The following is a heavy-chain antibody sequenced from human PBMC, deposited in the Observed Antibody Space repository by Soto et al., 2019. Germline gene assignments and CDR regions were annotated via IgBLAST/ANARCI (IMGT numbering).Heavy chain of an antibody. J-gene: IGHJ4*02. CDR1: GYTFTSYG. Sequence: QVQLVQSGAEVKKPGASVKVSCKASGYTFTSYGISWVRQAPGQGLEWMGWISAYNGNTNYAQKLQGRVTMTTDTSTSSASMELRSLRSDDTVVYFCARESSSSCDAYWGQGTLVTVSS. V-gene: IGHV1-18*01. D-gene: IGHD6-13*01. CDR3: ARESSSSCDAY. CDR2: ISAYNGNT.